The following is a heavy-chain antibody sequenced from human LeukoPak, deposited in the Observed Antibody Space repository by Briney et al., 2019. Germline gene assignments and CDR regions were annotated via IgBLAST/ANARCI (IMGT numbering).Heavy chain of an antibody. D-gene: IGHD5-18*01. CDR1: GGTFSSYA. V-gene: IGHV1-2*02. J-gene: IGHJ4*02. CDR2: INPNSGGT. Sequence: ASVKVSCKASGGTFSSYAISWVRQAPGQGLEWMGWINPNSGGTNYAQKFQGRVTMTRDTSISTAYMELSRLRSDDTAVYCCARAAMVDYWGQGTLVTVSS. CDR3: ARAAMVDY.